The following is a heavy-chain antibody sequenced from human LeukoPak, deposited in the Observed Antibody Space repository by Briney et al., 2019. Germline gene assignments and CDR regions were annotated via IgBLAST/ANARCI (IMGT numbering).Heavy chain of an antibody. J-gene: IGHJ4*02. CDR1: GYTFTSYY. D-gene: IGHD6-6*01. CDR3: ARDRAARLLFDY. CDR2: INPSGGST. V-gene: IGHV1-46*01. Sequence: ASVKVSCKASGYTFTSYYMHWVRQAPGQGLEWMGIINPSGGSTSYAQKFQGRVTMTRDTSTSTVYMELSSLRSEDTAVYYCARDRAARLLFDYWGQGTLVTISS.